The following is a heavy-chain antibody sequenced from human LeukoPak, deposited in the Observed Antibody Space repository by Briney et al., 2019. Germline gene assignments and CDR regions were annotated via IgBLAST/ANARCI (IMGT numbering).Heavy chain of an antibody. Sequence: HPGGSLRLSCAASGFTFSSYWMHWVRQAPGKGLVWVSRINSDGSSTSYADSVKGRFTISRDNAKNSLYLQMNSLRAEDTAVYYCARDGPSWVAARPRGSEGLYYYYYMDVWGKGTTVTVSS. CDR2: INSDGSST. V-gene: IGHV3-74*01. CDR1: GFTFSSYW. CDR3: ARDGPSWVAARPRGSEGLYYYYYMDV. D-gene: IGHD6-6*01. J-gene: IGHJ6*03.